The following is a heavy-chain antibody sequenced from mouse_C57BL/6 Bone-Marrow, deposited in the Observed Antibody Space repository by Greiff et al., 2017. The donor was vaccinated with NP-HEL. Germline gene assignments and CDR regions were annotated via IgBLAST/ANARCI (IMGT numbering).Heavy chain of an antibody. CDR2: INYDGSST. CDR1: GFTFSDYY. Sequence: EVKLVESEGGLVQPGSSMKLSCTASGFTFSDYYMAWVRQVPEKGLEWVANINYDGSSTYYLDSLKSRFIISRDNAKNILYLQMSSLKSEDTATYYCARDCVNFLFDYWGQGTTLTVSS. J-gene: IGHJ2*01. CDR3: ARDCVNFLFDY. D-gene: IGHD1-3*01. V-gene: IGHV5-16*01.